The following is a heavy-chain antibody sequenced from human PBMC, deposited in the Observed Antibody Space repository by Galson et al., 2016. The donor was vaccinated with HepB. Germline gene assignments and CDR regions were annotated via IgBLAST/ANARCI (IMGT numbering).Heavy chain of an antibody. J-gene: IGHJ3*02. CDR3: VPDIHSNEWWDSFHM. V-gene: IGHV3-64D*06. CDR1: GFMFSGNS. Sequence: SLRLSCAASGFMFSGNSMHWVRQAPGKGLQYVSGISRNGDSTYYADSVKGRFSISRDNSKNTVDLQMSSVRPEDTAVYYCVPDIHSNEWWDSFHMWGHGTMVTVSS. CDR2: ISRNGDST. D-gene: IGHD2-8*01.